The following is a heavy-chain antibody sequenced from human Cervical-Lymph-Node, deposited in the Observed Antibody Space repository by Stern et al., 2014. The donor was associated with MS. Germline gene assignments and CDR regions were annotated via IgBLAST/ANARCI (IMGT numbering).Heavy chain of an antibody. CDR2: IYSGGST. Sequence: EDQLVESGGGLVQPGGSLRLSCAASGFTVSSNYMSWVRQAPGKGLEWVSVIYSGGSTYYADSVKGRFTIYRDNSKNTLYLQMNSLRAEDTAVYYCARGDRRWLQFSDWGQGTLVTVSS. J-gene: IGHJ4*02. CDR3: ARGDRRWLQFSD. D-gene: IGHD5-24*01. V-gene: IGHV3-66*02. CDR1: GFTVSSNY.